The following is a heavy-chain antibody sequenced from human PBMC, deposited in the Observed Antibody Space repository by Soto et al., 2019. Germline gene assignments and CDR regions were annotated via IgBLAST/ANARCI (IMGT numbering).Heavy chain of an antibody. CDR1: GFTFSDYY. J-gene: IGHJ5*02. D-gene: IGHD3-3*01. CDR2: ISSSGSTI. Sequence: PGGSLRLSCAASGFTFSDYYMSWIRQAPGKGLEWVSYISSSGSTIYYADSVKGRFTISRDNAKNSLYLQMNSLRAEDTAVYYCANMGPLGLRFLDPWGQGTLVTVSS. CDR3: ANMGPLGLRFLDP. V-gene: IGHV3-11*01.